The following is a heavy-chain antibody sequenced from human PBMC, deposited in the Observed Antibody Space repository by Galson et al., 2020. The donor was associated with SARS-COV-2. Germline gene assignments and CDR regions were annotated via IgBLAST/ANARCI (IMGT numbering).Heavy chain of an antibody. V-gene: IGHV4-61*01. D-gene: IGHD3-10*01. CDR2: IYYSGST. CDR3: ARDHGQNYYGSGSYPLYSCGMDV. Sequence: SETLSLTCTVSGGSVSSGSYYWSWIRQPPGKGLEWIGYIYYSGSTNYNPSLKSRVTISVDTSKNQFSLKLSSVTAADTAVYYCARDHGQNYYGSGSYPLYSCGMDVWGQGTTVTVS. J-gene: IGHJ6*02. CDR1: GGSVSSGSYY.